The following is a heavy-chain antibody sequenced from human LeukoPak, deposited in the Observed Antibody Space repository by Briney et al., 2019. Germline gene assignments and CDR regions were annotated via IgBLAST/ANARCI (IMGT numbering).Heavy chain of an antibody. CDR2: ISAYNGNT. CDR3: ARDGGGSYPSPADY. J-gene: IGHJ4*02. Sequence: GSSVKVSCKASGGTFSSYAISWVRQAPGQGLEWMGWISAYNGNTNYAQKLQGRVTMTTDTSTSTAYMELRSLRSDDTAVYYCARDGGGSYPSPADYWGQGTLVTVSS. V-gene: IGHV1-18*01. CDR1: GGTFSSYA. D-gene: IGHD1-26*01.